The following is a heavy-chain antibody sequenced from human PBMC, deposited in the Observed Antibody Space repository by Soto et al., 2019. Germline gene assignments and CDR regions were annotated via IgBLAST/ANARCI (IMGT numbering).Heavy chain of an antibody. CDR3: ARSYYDSSGFGYYYGMDV. Sequence: SETLSLTCTVSGGSISSSSYYWGWIRQPPGKGLEWIGSIYYSGSTYYNPSLKSRVTISVDTSKNQFSLKLSSVTAADTAVYYCARSYYDSSGFGYYYGMDVWGQGTTVTVSS. V-gene: IGHV4-39*01. D-gene: IGHD3-22*01. CDR2: IYYSGST. CDR1: GGSISSSSYY. J-gene: IGHJ6*02.